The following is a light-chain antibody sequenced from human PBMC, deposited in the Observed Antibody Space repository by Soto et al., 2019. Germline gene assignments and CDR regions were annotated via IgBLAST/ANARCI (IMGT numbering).Light chain of an antibody. CDR3: SSYTTSSTPSYV. CDR1: SIDVGDNNY. Sequence: QSALAQPASVSGSPGQSITISCSGSSIDVGDNNYVSWYQHHPGKAPKLIIYEVSNRPSGVSNRFSGSSSDNTASLPISGLLPDDEADYSCSSYTTSSTPSYVFGTGTKLTVL. CDR2: EVS. V-gene: IGLV2-14*01. J-gene: IGLJ1*01.